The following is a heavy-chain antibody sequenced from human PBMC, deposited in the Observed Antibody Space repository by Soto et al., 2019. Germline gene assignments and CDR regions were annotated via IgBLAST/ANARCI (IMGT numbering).Heavy chain of an antibody. J-gene: IGHJ4*02. D-gene: IGHD1-26*01. Sequence: SVKVSCKASGDTFTCYGISSVRQVPGQGLEWMGWISAYNGNTNYAQKIHGRVTMTTDTSTSTAYMELRSLRSDDTAVYYCARGPPRYCGSPFDYWGQGILVTVSS. V-gene: IGHV1-18*01. CDR2: ISAYNGNT. CDR3: ARGPPRYCGSPFDY. CDR1: GDTFTCYG.